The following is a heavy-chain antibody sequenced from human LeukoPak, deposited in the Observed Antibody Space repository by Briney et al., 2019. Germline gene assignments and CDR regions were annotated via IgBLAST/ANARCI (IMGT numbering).Heavy chain of an antibody. CDR1: GFTFSRYA. CDR2: ITESGHST. J-gene: IGHJ4*02. Sequence: GGSLRLSCVASGFTFSRYAMTWVRQAPGKGLEWVSLITESGHSTYYTKSVKGRFTISRDNSKNTLYLQMNSLGVEDTALYFCAKGFACAEDRCYGLDSWGQGILVIVSS. CDR3: AKGFACAEDRCYGLDS. D-gene: IGHD4/OR15-4a*01. V-gene: IGHV3-23*01.